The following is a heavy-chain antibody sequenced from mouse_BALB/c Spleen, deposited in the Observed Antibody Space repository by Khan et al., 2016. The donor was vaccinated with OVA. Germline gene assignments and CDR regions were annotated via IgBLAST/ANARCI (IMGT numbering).Heavy chain of an antibody. J-gene: IGHJ3*01. Sequence: QVTLKESGPGILQPSQTLSLTCSLSGFSLSASGVGVSWIRQPSGKGLEWLAHIYWDDDKRYNPSLKSRLTISKDASRSQVFLKITSVDTDDTATYYCAQRASGVFSDYMFAYWGQGTLVTVSA. V-gene: IGHV8-12*01. CDR3: AQRASGVFSDYMFAY. D-gene: IGHD2-4*01. CDR2: IYWDDDK. CDR1: GFSLSASGVG.